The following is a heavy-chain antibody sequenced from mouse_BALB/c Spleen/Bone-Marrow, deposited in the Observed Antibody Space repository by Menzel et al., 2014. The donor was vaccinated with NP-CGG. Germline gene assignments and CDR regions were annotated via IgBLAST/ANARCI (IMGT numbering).Heavy chain of an antibody. V-gene: IGHV1-80*01. Sequence: VQLQQSGAELVRPGSSVKISCKASGYAFSAYWMNWVKQRPGQGLEWIGQIYPGDGDTNYNGKFKGKATLTADKSPSTAYMQLSSLTSEDSAVYFCTRSTATFDYWGQGTTLTVSS. CDR2: IYPGDGDT. J-gene: IGHJ2*01. CDR1: GYAFSAYW. CDR3: TRSTATFDY. D-gene: IGHD1-2*01.